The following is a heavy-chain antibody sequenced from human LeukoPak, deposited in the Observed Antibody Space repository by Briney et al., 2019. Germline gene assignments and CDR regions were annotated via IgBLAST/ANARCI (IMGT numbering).Heavy chain of an antibody. CDR1: GFTFSSYG. CDR2: IWYDGSNK. V-gene: IGHV3-33*01. CDR3: ARDRRLWFGEFPGGY. Sequence: PGGSLRLSCAASGFTFSSYGMHWVRQAPSQGLEWVAVIWYDGSNKYYADSVKGRFTISRDNSKNTLYLQMNSLRAEDTAVYYCARDRRLWFGEFPGGYWGQGTLVTVSS. J-gene: IGHJ4*02. D-gene: IGHD3-10*01.